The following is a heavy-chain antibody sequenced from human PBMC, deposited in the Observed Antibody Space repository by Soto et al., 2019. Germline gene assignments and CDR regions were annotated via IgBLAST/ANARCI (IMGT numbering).Heavy chain of an antibody. CDR2: ISSSSTI. CDR1: GFTFSSYS. V-gene: IGHV3-48*02. CDR3: ARYHHYYYDSRNFDY. D-gene: IGHD3-22*01. Sequence: GESLKISCAASGFTFSSYSMNWVRQAPGKGLEWVSYISSSSTIYYADSVKGRFTISRDNAKNSLYLQMNSLRDEDTAVYYCARYHHYYYDSRNFDYWGQGTLVTSPQ. J-gene: IGHJ4*02.